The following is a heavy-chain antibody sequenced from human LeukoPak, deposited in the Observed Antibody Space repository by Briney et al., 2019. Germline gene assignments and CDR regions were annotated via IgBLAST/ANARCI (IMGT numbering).Heavy chain of an antibody. Sequence: PGGSLRLSCAASGFTFSSYSMNWVRQAPGKGLEWVSSISSSSSYIYYADSVKDRFTISRDNAKNSLYLQMNSLRAEDTAVYYCARKLGDYYYYGMDVWGQGTTVTVSS. J-gene: IGHJ6*02. V-gene: IGHV3-21*01. CDR1: GFTFSSYS. CDR3: ARKLGDYYYYGMDV. CDR2: ISSSSSYI. D-gene: IGHD7-27*01.